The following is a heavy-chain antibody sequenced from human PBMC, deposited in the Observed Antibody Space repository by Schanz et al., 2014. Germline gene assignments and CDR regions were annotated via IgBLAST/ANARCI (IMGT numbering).Heavy chain of an antibody. V-gene: IGHV3-30*04. CDR3: ARDLAGGGNDV. CDR1: GFIFSYYT. J-gene: IGHJ4*02. D-gene: IGHD2-15*01. Sequence: ESGGGVVQPGRSLRLSCAASGFIFSYYTIHWVRQAPGKGLEWVAVISDDGSRRHYVDFVTGRFTISRDNSKDTVYLQMNSLRAEDTAVYYCARDLAGGGNDVWGQGTLVTVSS. CDR2: ISDDGSRR.